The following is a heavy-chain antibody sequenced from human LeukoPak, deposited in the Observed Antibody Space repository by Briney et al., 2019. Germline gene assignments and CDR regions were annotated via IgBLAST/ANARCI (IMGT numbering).Heavy chain of an antibody. CDR3: ARVRVGGNSDWYFDL. J-gene: IGHJ2*01. V-gene: IGHV1-2*02. D-gene: IGHD4-23*01. CDR2: INPNSGGT. Sequence: ASVKVSCKASGYTFTSYGISWVRQAPGQGLEWMGWINPNSGGTNYAQKFQGRVTMTRDTSISTAYMELSRLRSDDTAVYYCARVRVGGNSDWYFDLWGRGTLVTVSS. CDR1: GYTFTSYG.